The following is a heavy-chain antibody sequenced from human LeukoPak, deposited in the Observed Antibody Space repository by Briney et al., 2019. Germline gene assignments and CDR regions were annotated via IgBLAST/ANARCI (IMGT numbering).Heavy chain of an antibody. J-gene: IGHJ4*02. CDR3: AKDSYWSSTSLDY. CDR2: IRYDGSNK. CDR1: GFTFSSYG. Sequence: PGGSLRLSCAASGFTFSSYGMHWVRQAPGKGLEWVAFIRYDGSNKYYADSVKGRFTISRGNSKNTLYLQMNSLRAEDTAVYYCAKDSYWSSTSLDYWGQGTLVTVSS. D-gene: IGHD2-2*01. V-gene: IGHV3-30*02.